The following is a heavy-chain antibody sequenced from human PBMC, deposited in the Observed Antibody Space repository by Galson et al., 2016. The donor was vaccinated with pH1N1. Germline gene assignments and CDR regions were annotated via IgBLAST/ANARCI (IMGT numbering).Heavy chain of an antibody. CDR1: GFTLSSYW. Sequence: SLRLSCAASGFTLSSYWMTWVRQAPGQGLEWVANIKQDSTEMDYVDSVKGRFTISRDDSKNTVFLQMDSLRAEDTAIYYCARGNPPSSPVDYWGQGTLVTVSS. CDR2: IKQDSTEM. V-gene: IGHV3-7*01. CDR3: ARGNPPSSPVDY. J-gene: IGHJ4*02.